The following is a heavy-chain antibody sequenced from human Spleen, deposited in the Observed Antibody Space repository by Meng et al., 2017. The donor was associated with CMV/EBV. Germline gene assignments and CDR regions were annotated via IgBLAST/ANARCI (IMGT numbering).Heavy chain of an antibody. CDR1: GYTFTSYA. CDR2: INTNNAIP. Sequence: KASGYTFTSYALSWVREAPGQGLEWMGWINTNNAIPTYAQGFTERFVFSLDTSVSTTYLQISSLKAEDTAIYYCARVHSSDYYGPNDYWGQGTLVTVSS. J-gene: IGHJ4*02. CDR3: ARVHSSDYYGPNDY. D-gene: IGHD3-22*01. V-gene: IGHV7-4-1*02.